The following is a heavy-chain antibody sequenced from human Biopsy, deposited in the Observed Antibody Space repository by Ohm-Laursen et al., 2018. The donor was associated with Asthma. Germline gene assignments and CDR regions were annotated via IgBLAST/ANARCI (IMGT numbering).Heavy chain of an antibody. V-gene: IGHV1-18*01. CDR2: ISVYNGNT. D-gene: IGHD3-10*01. CDR3: ARAVDYSHYYRIDV. Sequence: SVKVSCNTSGYTFNSAGITWVRQAPGEGLEWMGWISVYNGNTKVAQKLQDRATMITDTSTSTAYMELRSLRSDDTAVYFCARAVDYSHYYRIDVWCQGTTVPVS. J-gene: IGHJ6*02. CDR1: GYTFNSAG.